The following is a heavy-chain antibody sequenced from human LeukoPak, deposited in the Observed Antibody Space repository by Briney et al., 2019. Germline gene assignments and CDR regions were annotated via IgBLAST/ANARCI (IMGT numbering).Heavy chain of an antibody. V-gene: IGHV3-30*18. CDR2: ISYDGSNK. CDR1: GFTFSSYG. Sequence: PGGSLRLSCAASGFTFSSYGMHWVRQAPGKGLEWVAVISYDGSNKYYADSVKGRFTISRDNSKNTLYLQMNSLRAEDTAVYYCAKDPNYDSSGYPLPYYFDYGGQGTLVTVSS. CDR3: AKDPNYDSSGYPLPYYFDY. D-gene: IGHD3-22*01. J-gene: IGHJ4*02.